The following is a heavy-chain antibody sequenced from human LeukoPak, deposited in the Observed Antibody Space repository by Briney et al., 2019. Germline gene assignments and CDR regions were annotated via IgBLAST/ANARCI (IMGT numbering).Heavy chain of an antibody. CDR2: ITPSAETT. Sequence: GGSLRLSCAASGFTFSAYPIHWVRQAPGKGLEYVSSITPSAETTYYANSMKGRFTISRDNSKNTLFLQMGSLRAEDMAVYYCARDADGGFSFDVWGQGTMVTVSS. V-gene: IGHV3-64*01. CDR3: ARDADGGFSFDV. CDR1: GFTFSAYP. D-gene: IGHD3-16*01. J-gene: IGHJ3*01.